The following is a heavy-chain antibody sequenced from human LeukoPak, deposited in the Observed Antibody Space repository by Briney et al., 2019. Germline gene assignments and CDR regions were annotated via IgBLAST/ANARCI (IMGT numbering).Heavy chain of an antibody. V-gene: IGHV3-20*04. D-gene: IGHD4-23*01. J-gene: IGHJ3*02. CDR1: GFTFDDYG. CDR2: INWNGGST. CDR3: ARGRNSPSAFDI. Sequence: PGGSLRLSCAASGFTFDDYGMSWVRQAPGKGLEWVSGINWNGGSTGYADSVKGRFTISRDNAKNPLYLQMNSLRAEDTALYYCARGRNSPSAFDIWGQGTMVTVSS.